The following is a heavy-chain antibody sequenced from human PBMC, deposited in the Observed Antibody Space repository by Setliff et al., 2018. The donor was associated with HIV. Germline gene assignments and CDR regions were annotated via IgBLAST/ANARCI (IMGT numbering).Heavy chain of an antibody. V-gene: IGHV4-61*09. CDR2: IHTSGSS. CDR1: GGSISSGSYY. Sequence: PSETLSLTCTVSGGSISSGSYYWSWIRQPAGKGLEWIGHIHTSGSSSYNPSLKSRVIISLDMSKTQFFLRLISMTAADTAVYYCARSQTRWLHYFDYWGQGTLVTVSS. D-gene: IGHD2-2*01. CDR3: ARSQTRWLHYFDY. J-gene: IGHJ4*02.